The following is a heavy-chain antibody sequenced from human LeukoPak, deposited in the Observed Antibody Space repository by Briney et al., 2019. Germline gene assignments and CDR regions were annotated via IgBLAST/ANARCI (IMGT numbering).Heavy chain of an antibody. CDR1: GGSFSGYY. V-gene: IGHV4-34*01. CDR3: ARGPGSGSYFAWFDS. Sequence: TSETLSLTCAAYGGSFSGYYWNWIRQPPGKGLEWIGEINHTGNTLYNPSLKSRVTISGDMSNNRFSLKLTSVTAADTGVYYCARGPGSGSYFAWFDSWGQGTLVSVSS. CDR2: INHTGNT. D-gene: IGHD3-10*01. J-gene: IGHJ5*01.